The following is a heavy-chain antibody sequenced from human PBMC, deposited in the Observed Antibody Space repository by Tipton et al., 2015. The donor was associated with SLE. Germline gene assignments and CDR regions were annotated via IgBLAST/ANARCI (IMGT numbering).Heavy chain of an antibody. CDR3: ARHNDDYGCFDS. Sequence: TLSLTCTVSGGSSSSDYWSWIRPPPGKGLEWIGYINYSGGTNYNPSLRSRVTMSVDTFKNQFSLKLDYVTAADTALYYCARHNDDYGCFDSWGQGTLVTVSS. J-gene: IGHJ4*02. CDR1: GGSSSSDY. CDR2: INYSGGT. D-gene: IGHD4-17*01. V-gene: IGHV4-59*08.